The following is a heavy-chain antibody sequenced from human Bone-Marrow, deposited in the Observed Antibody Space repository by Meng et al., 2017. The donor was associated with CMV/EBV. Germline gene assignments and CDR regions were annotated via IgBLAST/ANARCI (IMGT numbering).Heavy chain of an antibody. V-gene: IGHV3-23*01. CDR2: ISGSGGST. CDR1: GFTFSSYA. D-gene: IGHD3-10*01. Sequence: GGSLRLSCAASGFTFSSYAMSWVRQAPGKGLEWVSAISGSGGSTYYADSVKGRFTISRDNSKNTLYLQMNSLRAEDTAVYYCARGLNHKDNVLLWFGDPWGQGALVTVSS. CDR3: ARGLNHKDNVLLWFGDP. J-gene: IGHJ5*02.